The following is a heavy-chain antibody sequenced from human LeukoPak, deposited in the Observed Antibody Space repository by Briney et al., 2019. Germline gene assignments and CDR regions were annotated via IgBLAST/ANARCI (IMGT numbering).Heavy chain of an antibody. J-gene: IGHJ4*02. D-gene: IGHD6-13*01. Sequence: GGSLRLSCAASGLTFSSYGMHWVRQAPGKGLEWVSAISGSGGSTYYADSVKGRFTISRDNSKNTLYLQMNSLRAEDTAVYYCAKSPHGSWWYYFDYWGQGTLVTVSS. CDR3: AKSPHGSWWYYFDY. CDR2: ISGSGGST. V-gene: IGHV3-23*01. CDR1: GLTFSSYG.